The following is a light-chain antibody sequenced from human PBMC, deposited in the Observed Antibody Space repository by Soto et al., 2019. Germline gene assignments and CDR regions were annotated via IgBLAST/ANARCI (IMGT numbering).Light chain of an antibody. CDR3: QSYDSSLSGSV. Sequence: VLTQPPSVSGAPGQRVTISCTGSSSNIGAGYDVHWYQQLPGTAPKLLIYRNTNRPSGVPDRFSGSKSGTSASLAITGLQAEDEADYYCQSYDSSLSGSVFGGGTKLTVL. J-gene: IGLJ3*02. CDR1: SSNIGAGYD. CDR2: RNT. V-gene: IGLV1-40*01.